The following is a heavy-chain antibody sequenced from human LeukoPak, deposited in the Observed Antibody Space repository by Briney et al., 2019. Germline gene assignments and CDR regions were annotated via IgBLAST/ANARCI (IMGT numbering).Heavy chain of an antibody. CDR1: GGSFSGYY. D-gene: IGHD6-19*01. Sequence: KPSETLSLTCAVYGGSFSGYYWSWIRQPPGKGLEWIGEINHSGSTNYNPSLKSRVTISVDTSKNQFSLKLSSVTAADTAVYYCAREEYSSGGSGAFDYWGQGTLVTVSS. CDR2: INHSGST. CDR3: AREEYSSGGSGAFDY. J-gene: IGHJ4*02. V-gene: IGHV4-34*01.